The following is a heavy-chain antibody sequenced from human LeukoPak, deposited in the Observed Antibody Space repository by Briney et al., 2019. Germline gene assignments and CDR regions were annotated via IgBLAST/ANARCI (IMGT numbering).Heavy chain of an antibody. D-gene: IGHD1-1*01. V-gene: IGHV1-2*02. CDR3: ARAAVTTGSTETFDP. CDR1: GYTFTGYY. Sequence: GASVKVSCKAPGYTFTGYYLHWLRQAPGQGLEWMGWINPNSGVTNYAETFQGRVTLTTHTSISTAYLELNRLTSDDTAVHYCARAAVTTGSTETFDPWGQGTLVTVSS. J-gene: IGHJ5*02. CDR2: INPNSGVT.